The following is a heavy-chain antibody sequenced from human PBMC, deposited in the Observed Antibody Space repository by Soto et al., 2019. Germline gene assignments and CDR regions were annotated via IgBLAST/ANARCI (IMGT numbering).Heavy chain of an antibody. V-gene: IGHV3-23*01. CDR3: AKVRLGSVGGLYDP. CDR2: IGGSDGST. CDR1: GFTFSNYA. Sequence: EVQLLESGGGLVQPGGSLRLSCAASGFTFSNYAMTWVRQAPGKGLEWVSCIGGSDGSTYYADSVKGRFTISRDNSTNTLHLQMNSLRVEDTAVYYCAKVRLGSVGGLYDPWGQGTLVTVSS. D-gene: IGHD3-10*01. J-gene: IGHJ5*02.